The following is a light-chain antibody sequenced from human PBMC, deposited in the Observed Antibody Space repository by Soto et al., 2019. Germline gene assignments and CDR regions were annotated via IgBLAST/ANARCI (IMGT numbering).Light chain of an antibody. Sequence: DIQMTQSPSTLSGSVGARVTITCRATQPTSSWLAWYPQKPGTAPKLLSYKASTLKSGVPSRFSGRASGTEITLTISSLPPEDFASYDGQQSFSTPPTFGQGNKVDI. CDR1: QPTSSW. CDR3: QQSFSTPPT. CDR2: KAS. J-gene: IGKJ1*01. V-gene: IGKV1-5*03.